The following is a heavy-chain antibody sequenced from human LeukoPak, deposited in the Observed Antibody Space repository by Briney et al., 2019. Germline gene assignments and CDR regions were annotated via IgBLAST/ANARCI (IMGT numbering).Heavy chain of an antibody. D-gene: IGHD1-26*01. CDR1: GFTVSSNY. Sequence: PGGSLRLSCAASGFTVSSNYMSWVRQAPGKGMERVSYISSSSSTIYYADSVKGRFTISRDNSKNTLYLQMNSLRAEDTAVYYCARVSYSGSYFDYWGQGTLVTVSS. CDR3: ARVSYSGSYFDY. V-gene: IGHV3-48*01. J-gene: IGHJ4*02. CDR2: ISSSSSTI.